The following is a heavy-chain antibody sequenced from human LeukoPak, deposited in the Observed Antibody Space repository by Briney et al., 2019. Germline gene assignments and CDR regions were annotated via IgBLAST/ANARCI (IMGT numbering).Heavy chain of an antibody. J-gene: IGHJ5*02. CDR1: GFTFSGYW. D-gene: IGHD6-13*01. V-gene: IGHV3-74*01. CDR2: INNDGSST. Sequence: GGSLRLSCAASGFTFSGYWMHWVRQAPGKGLVWVSRINNDGSSTSYADSVKGRFTISRDNAKNTLYLQMNSLRAEDTAVYYCARPTKEGSSWYWWFDPWGQGTLVTVSS. CDR3: ARPTKEGSSWYWWFDP.